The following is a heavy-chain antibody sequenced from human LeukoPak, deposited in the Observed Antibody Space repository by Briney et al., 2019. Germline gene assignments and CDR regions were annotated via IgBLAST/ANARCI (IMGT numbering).Heavy chain of an antibody. CDR2: IIPILGIA. CDR1: GGTFSSYA. V-gene: IGHV1-69*04. J-gene: IGHJ4*02. CDR3: ARRSQYTAKNDY. D-gene: IGHD5-18*01. Sequence: SVKVSCEASGGTFSSYAISWVRQAPGQGLEWMGRIIPILGIANYAQKFQGRVTITADKSTSTAYMELSSLRSEDTAVYYCARRSQYTAKNDYWGQGTLVTVSS.